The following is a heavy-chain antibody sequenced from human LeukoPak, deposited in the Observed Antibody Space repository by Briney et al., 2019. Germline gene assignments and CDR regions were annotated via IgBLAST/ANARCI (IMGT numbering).Heavy chain of an antibody. CDR3: ARDCRMTIIKSLYFYGMDV. J-gene: IGHJ6*02. Sequence: SETLSLTCTVSGGSVSSDHYYWSLIRQPPGTGLEWIGYIYYNGNTNYNPSLKSRVTMSVDTSKNQFSLKLNSVTAADTAVYYCARDCRMTIIKSLYFYGMDVWGQGTTVTVSS. V-gene: IGHV4-61*01. CDR2: IYYNGNT. CDR1: GGSVSSDHYY. D-gene: IGHD4/OR15-4a*01.